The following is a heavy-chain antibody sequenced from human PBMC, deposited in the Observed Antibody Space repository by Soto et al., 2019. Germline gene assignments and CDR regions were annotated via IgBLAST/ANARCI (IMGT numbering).Heavy chain of an antibody. CDR1: EYTFTSYY. CDR3: ARDRVLRLRGWYYYYYYGMDV. D-gene: IGHD2-15*01. V-gene: IGHV1-46*01. J-gene: IGHJ6*02. CDR2: INPSGGST. Sequence: ASVKVSCKASEYTFTSYYMHWVRQAPGQGLEWMGIINPSGGSTSYAQKFQGRVTMTRDTSTSTVYMELSSLRSEDTAVYYCARDRVLRLRGWYYYYYYGMDVWGQGTTVTVSS.